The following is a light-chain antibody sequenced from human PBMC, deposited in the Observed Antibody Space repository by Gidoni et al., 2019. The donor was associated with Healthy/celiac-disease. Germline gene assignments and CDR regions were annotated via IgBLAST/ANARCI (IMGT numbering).Light chain of an antibody. CDR2: AAS. Sequence: DIQMTQSPSSLSASVGDRVTITCRASQSISSYLNWYQQKPGKAPKLLIYAASSLQSGFPSRFSGSGSGTDFTLTISSLQPEDFATYYCQQSYSTPRFGPGTKVDIK. CDR1: QSISSY. CDR3: QQSYSTPR. V-gene: IGKV1-39*01. J-gene: IGKJ3*01.